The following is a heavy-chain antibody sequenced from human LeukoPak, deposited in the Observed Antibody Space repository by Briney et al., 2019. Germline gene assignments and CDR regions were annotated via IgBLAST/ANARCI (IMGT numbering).Heavy chain of an antibody. CDR2: ISAYNGNT. V-gene: IGHV1-18*01. J-gene: IGHJ4*02. CDR1: GYTFTSYG. D-gene: IGHD3-10*01. CDR3: ARDTLYYYGSGSYYPDY. Sequence: GASVKVSCKASGYTFTSYGISWVRQAPGQGLEWMGWISAYNGNTNYAQKLQGRVTMTTDTSTSTAYMELRSLRSDDTAVYYCARDTLYYYGSGSYYPDYWGQGTLATVSS.